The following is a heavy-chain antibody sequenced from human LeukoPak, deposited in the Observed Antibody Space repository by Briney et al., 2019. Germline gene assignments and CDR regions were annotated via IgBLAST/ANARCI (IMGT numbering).Heavy chain of an antibody. CDR3: AHTLSMLRGVPKGAFDV. CDR2: IYSDDDN. Sequence: SGPTLLKPPETLTLTFSFSGFALATTGGGVGRVRHPPRKTLQWLPLIYSDDDNRIIPSLRSRLTFTKDTSKNPLVLTMTHMDPADTGTYYCAHTLSMLRGVPKGAFDVWGQGTMVTVSS. J-gene: IGHJ3*01. D-gene: IGHD3-10*01. CDR1: GFALATTGGG. V-gene: IGHV2-5*02.